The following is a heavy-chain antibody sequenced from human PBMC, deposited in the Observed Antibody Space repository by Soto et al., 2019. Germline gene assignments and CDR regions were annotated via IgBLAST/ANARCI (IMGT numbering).Heavy chain of an antibody. CDR1: GYTFSGYY. Sequence: VASVKVSCKASGYTFSGYYTHWLRQAPGQGLEWMGWINPNSGGTNYAQKFQGRVTVTRDTPTSTAYMELSRLTSDDTAVYYCARSLTEGYCTITGCYTRPLYGMDVWGQGTTVTVSS. J-gene: IGHJ6*02. V-gene: IGHV1-2*02. CDR2: INPNSGGT. CDR3: ARSLTEGYCTITGCYTRPLYGMDV. D-gene: IGHD2-2*02.